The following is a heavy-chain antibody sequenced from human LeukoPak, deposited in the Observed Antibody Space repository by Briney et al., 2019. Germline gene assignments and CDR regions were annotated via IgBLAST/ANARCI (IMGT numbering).Heavy chain of an antibody. D-gene: IGHD2-2*01. Sequence: PGGSLRLSCAASAFTFSSYSMNWVRQAPGKGLEWVSSISSSSSYIYYADSVKGRFTISREKAKNSLYLEMNRLRAEDTAVYYCARGQRPDIVVIPAAYWGQGTLVTVSS. CDR1: AFTFSSYS. V-gene: IGHV3-21*01. CDR3: ARGQRPDIVVIPAAY. CDR2: ISSSSSYI. J-gene: IGHJ4*02.